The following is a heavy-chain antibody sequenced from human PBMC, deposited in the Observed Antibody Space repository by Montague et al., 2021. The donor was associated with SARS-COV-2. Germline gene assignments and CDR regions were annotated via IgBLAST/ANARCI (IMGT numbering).Heavy chain of an antibody. Sequence: SRSLSWAASGFTVSSNYMSWVRQAPGKGLEWVSVIYSGSGSTYYADSVKGRFTISRDISKNTLYLQMNSLRAEDTAVYYCARAPGSSYSSGWYDYYDGMDVWGQGTTVTVSS. CDR3: ARAPGSSYSSGWYDYYDGMDV. CDR1: GFTVSSNY. V-gene: IGHV3-66*01. D-gene: IGHD6-19*01. CDR2: IYSGSGST. J-gene: IGHJ6*02.